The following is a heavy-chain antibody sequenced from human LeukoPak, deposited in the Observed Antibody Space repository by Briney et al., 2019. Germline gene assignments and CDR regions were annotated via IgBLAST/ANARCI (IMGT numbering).Heavy chain of an antibody. CDR2: ISYDGSNK. V-gene: IGHV3-30*18. CDR3: AKDPTAGWGYGGNRHYFDY. D-gene: IGHD4-23*01. J-gene: IGHJ4*02. Sequence: GGSLRLSCAASGFTFSSYGMHWVRQAPGKGLEWVAVISYDGSNKYYADSVKGRFTISRDNSKNTLYLQMNSLRADDTAVYCCAKDPTAGWGYGGNRHYFDYWGRGTLVTVSS. CDR1: GFTFSSYG.